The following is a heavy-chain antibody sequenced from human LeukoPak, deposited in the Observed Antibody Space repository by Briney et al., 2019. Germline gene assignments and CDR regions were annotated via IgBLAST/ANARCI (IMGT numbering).Heavy chain of an antibody. CDR2: IKEDGSSK. Sequence: GGSLTLSCAASGFTFSSYWRNWVRQAPGKGLEWVANIKEDGSSKYYVDSVKCRFAISRDNAKDSLYLQRNSLRAEDTAVYYCAREMAAAAFLDDWGEGTLVTVSS. CDR1: GFTFSSYW. D-gene: IGHD6-25*01. J-gene: IGHJ4*02. CDR3: AREMAAAAFLDD. V-gene: IGHV3-7*04.